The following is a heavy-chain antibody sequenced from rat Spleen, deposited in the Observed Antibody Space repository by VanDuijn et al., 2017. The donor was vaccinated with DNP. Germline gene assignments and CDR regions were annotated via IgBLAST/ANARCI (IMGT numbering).Heavy chain of an antibody. CDR1: GFTFSSYG. V-gene: IGHV5-19*01. J-gene: IGHJ3*01. D-gene: IGHD5-1*01. CDR2: IGPSGGNI. CDR3: TTGSWFAY. Sequence: EVQLVESGGGLVQPGRSLKLSCAASGFTFSSYGMHWIRQGPTKGLEWVAAIGPSGGNIYYRDSVKGRFTMSSDDARSTLYLQMDSLRSEDTATYYCTTGSWFAYWGQGTLVTVSS.